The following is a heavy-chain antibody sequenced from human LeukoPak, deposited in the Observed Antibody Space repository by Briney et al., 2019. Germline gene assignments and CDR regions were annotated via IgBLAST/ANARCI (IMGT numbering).Heavy chain of an antibody. CDR1: GYTFTAYY. J-gene: IGHJ4*02. Sequence: GASVKVSCKASGYTFTAYYMHWVRQAPGQGLEWMGWINPDSGGTNYAQKFQGRVTMTRATSITTAYMELSRLRSDDTAVYFCARAYCSGGNCYSKSNFDSWGPGNPGHRLL. CDR3: ARAYCSGGNCYSKSNFDS. CDR2: INPDSGGT. D-gene: IGHD2-15*01. V-gene: IGHV1-2*02.